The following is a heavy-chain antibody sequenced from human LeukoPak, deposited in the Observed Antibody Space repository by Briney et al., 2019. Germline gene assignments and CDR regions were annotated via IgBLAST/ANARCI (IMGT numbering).Heavy chain of an antibody. J-gene: IGHJ3*02. CDR2: IYYSGST. V-gene: IGHV4-31*03. D-gene: IGHD3-22*01. CDR3: AREGEYYDSSGRHDAFDI. Sequence: PSQTLSLTCTVSGGSISSGGYYWSWIRQHPGKGLEWIGYIYYSGSTYHNPSLKSRVTISVDTSKNQFSLKLSSVTAADTAVYYCAREGEYYDSSGRHDAFDIWGQGTMVTVSS. CDR1: GGSISSGGYY.